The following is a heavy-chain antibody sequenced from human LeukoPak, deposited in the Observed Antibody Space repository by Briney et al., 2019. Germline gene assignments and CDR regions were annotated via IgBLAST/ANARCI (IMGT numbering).Heavy chain of an antibody. CDR1: GHTFTGYY. CDR3: ARAEYDILTGYPIKYFQH. J-gene: IGHJ1*01. Sequence: ASVKVSCKASGHTFTGYYMHWVRQAPGQGLEWMGWINPDSGGTNYAQKFQGRVTMTRDTSISTAYMELSRLRSDDTAVYYCARAEYDILTGYPIKYFQHWGQGTLVTVSS. V-gene: IGHV1-2*02. CDR2: INPDSGGT. D-gene: IGHD3-9*01.